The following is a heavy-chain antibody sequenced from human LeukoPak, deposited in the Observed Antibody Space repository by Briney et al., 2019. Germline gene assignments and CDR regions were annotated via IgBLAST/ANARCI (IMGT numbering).Heavy chain of an antibody. J-gene: IGHJ4*02. D-gene: IGHD3-3*01. Sequence: PSETLSLTCTVSGGSISSGGYYWSWVRQHSGKGLEWIGYIYYSGSTYYNPSLKSRVTISVDTSKNQFSLKLSSVTAADTAVYYCARAGGSFSPFGYWGQGTLVTVSS. CDR3: ARAGGSFSPFGY. CDR2: IYYSGST. CDR1: GGSISSGGYY. V-gene: IGHV4-31*03.